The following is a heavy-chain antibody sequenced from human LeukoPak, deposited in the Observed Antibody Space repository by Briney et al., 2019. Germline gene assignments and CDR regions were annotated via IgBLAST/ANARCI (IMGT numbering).Heavy chain of an antibody. D-gene: IGHD1-26*01. CDR3: ARAPQGSYPTDY. Sequence: GGSLRLSCAASGFTFSSYSMNWVRQAPGKGLEWVSSISSSSSYLYYADSVKGRFTISRDNAKNSLYLQMNSLRAEDTAVYYCARAPQGSYPTDYWGQGTLVTVSS. J-gene: IGHJ4*02. CDR1: GFTFSSYS. V-gene: IGHV3-21*01. CDR2: ISSSSSYL.